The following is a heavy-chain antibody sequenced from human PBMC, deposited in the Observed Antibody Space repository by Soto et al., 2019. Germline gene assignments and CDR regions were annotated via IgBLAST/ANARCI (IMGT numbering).Heavy chain of an antibody. V-gene: IGHV3-48*04. CDR2: ISTTGNII. D-gene: IGHD6-19*01. CDR1: GYSFTSYW. CDR3: ARESPTLTVAESY. Sequence: GESLKISCKGSGYSFTSYWITWVRQAPGKGLEWISYISTTGNIIEYADSVKGRFTISRDNAKNSVYLEMKSLRVDDTAVYYCARESPTLTVAESYWGRGSLVTVSS. J-gene: IGHJ4*02.